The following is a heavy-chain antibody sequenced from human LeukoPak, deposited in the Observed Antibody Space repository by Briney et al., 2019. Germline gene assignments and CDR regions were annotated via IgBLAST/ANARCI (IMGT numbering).Heavy chain of an antibody. Sequence: PGGSLRLSCAASGFTFSSYGMHWVRQAPGKGLEWVAFISYDGSNKYYADSVKGRFTISRDNSKNTLYVQMNSLRAEDTAVYYCAKSFVDYREVFDYWGQGTLVTVSS. D-gene: IGHD3/OR15-3a*01. J-gene: IGHJ4*02. CDR2: ISYDGSNK. CDR1: GFTFSSYG. CDR3: AKSFVDYREVFDY. V-gene: IGHV3-30*18.